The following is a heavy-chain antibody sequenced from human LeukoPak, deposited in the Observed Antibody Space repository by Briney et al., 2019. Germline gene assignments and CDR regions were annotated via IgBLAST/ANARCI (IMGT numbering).Heavy chain of an antibody. CDR2: ISANNGDT. J-gene: IGHJ4*02. D-gene: IGHD1-1*01. V-gene: IGHV1-18*01. CDR1: GYTFTSYG. Sequence: ASVKVSCKASGYTFTSYGISWVRQAPGQGLEWMGSISANNGDTDYPPKLQDRVTMTTDTYTSTAYMELRSLRSDDTAMYYCARESHETREDYWGQGTLVTVSS. CDR3: ARESHETREDY.